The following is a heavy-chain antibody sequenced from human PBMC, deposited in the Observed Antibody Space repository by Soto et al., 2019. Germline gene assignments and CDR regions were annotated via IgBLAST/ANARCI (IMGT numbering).Heavy chain of an antibody. CDR2: IYYSGST. CDR3: ARRGSSAPLGDYYYMDV. D-gene: IGHD6-6*01. Sequence: PSETLSLTCTVSGVSISSYYWSWIRQPPGKGLEWIGYIYYSGSTNYNPSLKSRVTISVDTSKNQFSLKLSSVTAADTAVYYCARRGSSAPLGDYYYMDVWGKGTTVTVSS. J-gene: IGHJ6*03. CDR1: GVSISSYY. V-gene: IGHV4-59*08.